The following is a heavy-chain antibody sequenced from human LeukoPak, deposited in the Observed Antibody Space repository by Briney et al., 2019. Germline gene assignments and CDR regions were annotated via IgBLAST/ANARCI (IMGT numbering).Heavy chain of an antibody. D-gene: IGHD3-9*01. CDR2: ISVSSSYT. CDR3: ASLNYDILTGSYYFDY. J-gene: IGHJ4*02. V-gene: IGHV3-11*03. Sequence: AGGSLRLSCAASGFTFSDYYMSWIRQAPGKGLEWVSYISVSSSYTKYADSVKGRFTISRDNAKNSLYLQMNSLRAEDTAVYYCASLNYDILTGSYYFDYWGQGTLVTISS. CDR1: GFTFSDYY.